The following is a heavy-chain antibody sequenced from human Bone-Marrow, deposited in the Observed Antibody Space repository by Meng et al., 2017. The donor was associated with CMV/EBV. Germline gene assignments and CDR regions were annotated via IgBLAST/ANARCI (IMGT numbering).Heavy chain of an antibody. CDR2: INPNSGGT. J-gene: IGHJ5*02. CDR3: VRLAVRGVIGP. V-gene: IGHV1-2*02. D-gene: IGHD3-10*01. Sequence: ASVKVSCKASGYTFTGYYMYWVRQAPGQGLEWMGWINPNSGGTSYAQKFQGRVTMSRDTSISTAYMELNRLTSEDTTVYFCVRLAVRGVIGPWGQGTLVTGSS. CDR1: GYTFTGYY.